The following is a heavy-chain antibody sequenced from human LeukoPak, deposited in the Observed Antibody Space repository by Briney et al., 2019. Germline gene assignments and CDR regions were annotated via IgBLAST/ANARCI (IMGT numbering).Heavy chain of an antibody. D-gene: IGHD3-9*01. J-gene: IGHJ3*02. CDR3: ARDPHDILRWANAFDI. V-gene: IGHV3-21*01. CDR2: IRSYSSYI. Sequence: GGSLRLSCAASGFTSDTYNFNWVRQAPGKGLEWVASIRSYSSYIYYADSVKGRFTISRDDAKKSLYLQMNSLKPEDTAVYYCARDPHDILRWANAFDIWGQGTMVTVSS. CDR1: GFTSDTYN.